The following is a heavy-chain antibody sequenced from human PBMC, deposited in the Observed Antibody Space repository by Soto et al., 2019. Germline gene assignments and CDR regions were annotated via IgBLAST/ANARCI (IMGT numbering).Heavy chain of an antibody. CDR3: ARGSGYYDSSGYYYAWFDP. Sequence: PGGSLRLSCAASGFTFSTYWMHWIRQAPGKGLVWVSRMNSDRSTTTYADSVKGRFTVSRDNAKNSLYLQMNSLRAEDTAVYYCARGSGYYDSSGYYYAWFDPWGQGTLVTVSS. CDR1: GFTFSTYW. D-gene: IGHD3-22*01. CDR2: MNSDRSTT. J-gene: IGHJ5*02. V-gene: IGHV3-74*03.